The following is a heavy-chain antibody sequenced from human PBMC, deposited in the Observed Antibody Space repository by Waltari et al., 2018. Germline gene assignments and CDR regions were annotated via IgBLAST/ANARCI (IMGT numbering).Heavy chain of an antibody. V-gene: IGHV3-21*01. D-gene: IGHD3-16*01. CDR3: AREVWLYYYMDV. Sequence: EVQLVESGGGLVKPGGSLRLSCAASGFTFSSYSMNWVRQAPGKGLEWVSSISSSSSYIYYADSVKGRFTISRDNAKNSLYLQMNSLRAEDTAVYYCAREVWLYYYMDVWGKGTTVTVSS. J-gene: IGHJ6*03. CDR2: ISSSSSYI. CDR1: GFTFSSYS.